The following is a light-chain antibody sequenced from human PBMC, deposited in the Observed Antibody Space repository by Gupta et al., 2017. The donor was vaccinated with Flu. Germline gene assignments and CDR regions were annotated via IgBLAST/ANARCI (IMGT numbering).Light chain of an antibody. CDR2: EVS. CDR1: EGLVYSDGHIY. Sequence: DVVLTQSPLSLPVTLGQPASFSSRSSEGLVYSDGHIYLHWFQERPGQSPRRLIYEVSHRESGVPDRFSGSGSGTDFTLKISRVEAEDVGVYYCMQGSRWPWAFGQGTKVEIK. CDR3: MQGSRWPWA. J-gene: IGKJ1*01. V-gene: IGKV2-30*01.